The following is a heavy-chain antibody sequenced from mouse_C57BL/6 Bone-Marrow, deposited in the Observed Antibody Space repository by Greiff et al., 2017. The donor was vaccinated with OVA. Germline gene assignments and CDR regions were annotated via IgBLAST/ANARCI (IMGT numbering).Heavy chain of an antibody. CDR2: INPYNGGT. CDR3: ARGGDGAMDY. Sequence: VQLQQSGPVLVKPGASVKMSCKASGYTFTDYYMNWVKQSHGKSLEWIGVINPYNGGTSYNQKFKGKATLTVDKSSSTAYMELNSLTSEDSAVYYCARGGDGAMDYWGQGTSVTVSS. V-gene: IGHV1-19*01. J-gene: IGHJ4*01. CDR1: GYTFTDYY.